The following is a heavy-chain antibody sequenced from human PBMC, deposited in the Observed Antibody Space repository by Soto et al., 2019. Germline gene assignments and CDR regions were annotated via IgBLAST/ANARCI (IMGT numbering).Heavy chain of an antibody. Sequence: ASVKVSCKASGGTFSSYAISWVRQAPGQGLEWMGGIIPIFGTANYAQKFQGRVTITADESTSTAYMELSSLRSEDTAVYYCARGGFGDYGSGSYTYNWFDPWGQGTLVTVSS. CDR3: ARGGFGDYGSGSYTYNWFDP. J-gene: IGHJ5*02. D-gene: IGHD3-10*01. CDR2: IIPIFGTA. CDR1: GGTFSSYA. V-gene: IGHV1-69*13.